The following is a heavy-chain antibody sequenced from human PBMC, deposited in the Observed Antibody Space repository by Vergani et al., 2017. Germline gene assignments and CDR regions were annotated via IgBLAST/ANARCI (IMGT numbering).Heavy chain of an antibody. CDR1: GGSISSSSYY. CDR2: IYYSGST. V-gene: IGHV4-39*01. CDR3: ASYSFRDQQLGRGGAFDI. J-gene: IGHJ3*02. D-gene: IGHD6-13*01. Sequence: QLQLQESGPGLVKPSETLSLTCTVSGGSISSSSYYWGWIRQPPGKGLEWIGSIYYSGSTYNNPSLKSRVTISVDTSKNQFSLKLSSVTAADTAGYYCASYSFRDQQLGRGGAFDIWGQGTMVTVSS.